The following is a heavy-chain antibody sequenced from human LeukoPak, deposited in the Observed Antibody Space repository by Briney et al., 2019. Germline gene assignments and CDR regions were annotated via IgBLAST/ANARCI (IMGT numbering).Heavy chain of an antibody. CDR1: GGSSSGYY. CDR3: AREYGYSSGWATRAYDY. D-gene: IGHD6-19*01. J-gene: IGHJ4*02. V-gene: IGHV4-30-4*08. Sequence: SETLSLTGAVYGGSSSGYYWSWIRQPPGKGLEWIGYIYYSGSTYYNPSLKSRVTISVDTSKSQFSLKLSSVTAADTAVYYCAREYGYSSGWATRAYDYWGQGTLVTVSS. CDR2: IYYSGST.